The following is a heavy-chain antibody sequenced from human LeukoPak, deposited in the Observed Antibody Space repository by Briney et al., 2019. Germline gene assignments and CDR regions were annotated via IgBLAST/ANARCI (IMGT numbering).Heavy chain of an antibody. CDR2: ISAYNGNT. V-gene: IGHV1-18*01. D-gene: IGHD2-15*01. CDR3: ARDLGYIVVRTRIFDY. CDR1: GYTFTSYG. J-gene: IGHJ4*02. Sequence: GASVKVSCKASGYTFTSYGISWVRQAPGQGLEWMGWISAYNGNTNYAQKLQGRVTMTTDAPTSTVYMELRSLRSDDTAVYYCARDLGYIVVRTRIFDYWGQGTLVTVSS.